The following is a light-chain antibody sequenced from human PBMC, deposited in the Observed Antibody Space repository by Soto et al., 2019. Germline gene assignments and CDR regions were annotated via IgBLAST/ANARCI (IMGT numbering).Light chain of an antibody. J-gene: IGKJ5*01. Sequence: IVLTQSPATLSSSPGERATLSCRASQSISSNLAWYQQKPGQAPRLLIYGASTRATGIPARFSGSGSGTDFTLTISSLEPEDSAVYYCQQGGDWPPITFGQGTRLEIK. V-gene: IGKV3-11*01. CDR2: GAS. CDR3: QQGGDWPPIT. CDR1: QSISSN.